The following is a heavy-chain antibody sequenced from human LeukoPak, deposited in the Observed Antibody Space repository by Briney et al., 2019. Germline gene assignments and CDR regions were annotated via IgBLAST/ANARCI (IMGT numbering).Heavy chain of an antibody. D-gene: IGHD3-22*01. V-gene: IGHV4-31*03. CDR1: GVSISTGDYH. CDR3: AREVVVITRYFDH. CDR2: IYNSGRSGKT. J-gene: IGHJ4*02. Sequence: PSETLSLTCTVSGVSISTGDYHWNWIRQFPGKGLEWIGSIYNSGRSGKTFYNPSLKSRVAISVDTSKNQFSLKLNSVTAADTAVYYCAREVVVITRYFDHWGQGTLVTVSS.